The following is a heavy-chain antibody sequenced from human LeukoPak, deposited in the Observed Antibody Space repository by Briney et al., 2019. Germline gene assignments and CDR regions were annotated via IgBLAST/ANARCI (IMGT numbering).Heavy chain of an antibody. J-gene: IGHJ4*02. D-gene: IGHD6-19*01. CDR2: MSGSGDTT. V-gene: IGHV3-23*01. CDR3: AKLAGISGWYVYYFDY. CDR1: GFTFGTHA. Sequence: PGGSLRLSCAASGFTFGTHAMTWVRQAPGKGLEWVSGMSGSGDTTHYADSVKGRFTISRDNSKNTLFLQMNSLRAEDTAVYYCAKLAGISGWYVYYFDYWGQGTLVTVS.